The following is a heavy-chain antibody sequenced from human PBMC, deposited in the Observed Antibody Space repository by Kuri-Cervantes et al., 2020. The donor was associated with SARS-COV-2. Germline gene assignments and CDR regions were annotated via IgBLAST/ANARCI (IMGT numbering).Heavy chain of an antibody. Sequence: SVKVSCKASGGTFSSYAISWVRQAPGQGLEWMGGIIPIFGTANYAQKFQGRVTITADKSTSTAYMELSSLRSEDTAVYYCARVPTDHYYYYYMDVWGKGTTVTVSS. J-gene: IGHJ6*03. CDR2: IIPIFGTA. CDR3: ARVPTDHYYYYYMDV. V-gene: IGHV1-69*06. D-gene: IGHD4-11*01. CDR1: GGTFSSYA.